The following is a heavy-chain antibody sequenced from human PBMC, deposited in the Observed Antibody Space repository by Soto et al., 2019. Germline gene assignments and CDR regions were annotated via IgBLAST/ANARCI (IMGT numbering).Heavy chain of an antibody. CDR3: ARTGSSWYSGGVGWFDP. CDR1: GYTFTSYG. D-gene: IGHD6-13*01. Sequence: QVQLVQSGAEVKKPGASVKVSCKASGYTFTSYGISWVRQAPGQGLEWMGWISAYNGNTNYAQKLQGRVTMTTDTSTSTGYMELRSLRSDDTAVYYCARTGSSWYSGGVGWFDPWGQGTLVTVSS. V-gene: IGHV1-18*01. J-gene: IGHJ5*02. CDR2: ISAYNGNT.